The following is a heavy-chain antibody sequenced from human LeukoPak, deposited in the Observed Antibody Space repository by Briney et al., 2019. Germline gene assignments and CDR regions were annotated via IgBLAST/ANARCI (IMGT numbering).Heavy chain of an antibody. CDR2: IYSGGST. D-gene: IGHD5-12*01. J-gene: IGHJ4*02. CDR3: ARGLSGYDYDYFDY. CDR1: GFTVSSNY. V-gene: IGHV3-53*01. Sequence: GGSLRLSCAASGFTVSSNYMTWVRQAPGKGLEWVSIIYSGGSTYYADSVEGRFTIPRDNSKNTLYVQMNSLRAEDTAVYYCARGLSGYDYDYFDYWGQGTLVTVSS.